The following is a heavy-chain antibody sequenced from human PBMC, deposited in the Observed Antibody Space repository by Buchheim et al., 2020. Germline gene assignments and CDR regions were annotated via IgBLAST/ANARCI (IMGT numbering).Heavy chain of an antibody. CDR1: GFTFSSYG. CDR3: AKAPKKWYGMDV. D-gene: IGHD1-26*01. J-gene: IGHJ6*02. Sequence: QVQLVESGGGVVQPGRSLRLSCAASGFTFSSYGMHWVRQAPGKGLEWVAVISYDGSNKYYADSVKGRFTISRDNSKNKLYLQMNSLRAEDTAVYYCAKAPKKWYGMDVWGQGTT. V-gene: IGHV3-30*18. CDR2: ISYDGSNK.